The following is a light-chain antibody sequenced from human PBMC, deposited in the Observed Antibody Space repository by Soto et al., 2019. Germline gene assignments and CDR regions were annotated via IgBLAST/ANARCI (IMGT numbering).Light chain of an antibody. Sequence: QSALTQPPSASGSPGQSVAISCTGTSSDVGGYSYVSWYQQHPGKAPKLMIYEVNKRPSGVPDRFSGSKSGNTASLTVSGLQAEDEADYYRSSYAGSSNVFGTGTKVTVL. CDR3: SSYAGSSNV. J-gene: IGLJ1*01. V-gene: IGLV2-8*01. CDR1: SSDVGGYSY. CDR2: EVN.